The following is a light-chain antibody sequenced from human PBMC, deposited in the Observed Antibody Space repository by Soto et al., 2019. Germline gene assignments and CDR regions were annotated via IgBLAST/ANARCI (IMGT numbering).Light chain of an antibody. Sequence: QSALTQPASVSGSPGQSITISCTGTSSDVGAYNLVSWYQQYPGKVPKLLIYEVFKRPSGVPDRFSGSKSGNTASLTISGLQDEDEADYYCCSYPGSHTWVFGGGTKLTVL. V-gene: IGLV2-11*01. CDR2: EVF. CDR3: CSYPGSHTWV. CDR1: SSDVGAYNL. J-gene: IGLJ3*02.